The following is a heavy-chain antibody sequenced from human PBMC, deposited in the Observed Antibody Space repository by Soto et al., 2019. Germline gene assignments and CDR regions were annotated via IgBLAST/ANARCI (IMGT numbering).Heavy chain of an antibody. CDR1: GFTFSKAW. V-gene: IGHV3-15*01. Sequence: GSLRLSCAASGFTFSKAWMSWVRQARGEGLEWVCRIKSKTDGGTTDYAAPVKDRFTISRDDSKNTLYLQMNSLKTEDEAVYYGTTDLIVLAATPWFDPCGQGTLLTVSS. CDR2: IKSKTDGGTT. D-gene: IGHD2-15*01. J-gene: IGHJ5*02. CDR3: TTDLIVLAATPWFDP.